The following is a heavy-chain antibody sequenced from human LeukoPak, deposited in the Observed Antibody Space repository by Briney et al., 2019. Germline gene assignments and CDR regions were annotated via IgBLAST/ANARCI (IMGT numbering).Heavy chain of an antibody. J-gene: IGHJ4*02. V-gene: IGHV3-20*04. CDR1: GFTFDDYG. D-gene: IGHD3-3*01. Sequence: GGSLRLSCAASGFTFDDYGMSWVRQAPGKGREWVSGINWNGGSTGYADSVKGRFTISRDNAKNSLYLQMNSLRAEDTALYYCARDQSGYYDSLAFDYWGQGTLVTVSS. CDR2: INWNGGST. CDR3: ARDQSGYYDSLAFDY.